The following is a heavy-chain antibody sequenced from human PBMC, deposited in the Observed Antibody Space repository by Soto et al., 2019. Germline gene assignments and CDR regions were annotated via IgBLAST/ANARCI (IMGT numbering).Heavy chain of an antibody. D-gene: IGHD2-15*01. J-gene: IGHJ4*02. Sequence: QVQLQVSGPGQVKPSETLSLTYTVSGDSISDYFYWSWIRQPAGKGLEWIGRIYTDGTTKYNPSLTSRVTLSLDKSKNQFSLRLSSVTAADTAVYYFAREVRGGFTGIFDQWGRGSRVTVSS. V-gene: IGHV4-4*07. CDR3: AREVRGGFTGIFDQ. CDR2: IYTDGTT. CDR1: GDSISDYFY.